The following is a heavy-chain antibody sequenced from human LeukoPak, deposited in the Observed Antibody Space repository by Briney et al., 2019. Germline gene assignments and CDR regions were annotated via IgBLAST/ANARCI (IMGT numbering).Heavy chain of an antibody. V-gene: IGHV4-4*07. J-gene: IGHJ4*02. Sequence: SETLSLTCTVSGASVSSYFWAWLRQPAGKGLEWIGRISPSGNTNFNSSLESRVSMSLDASQNQFSLKLSSVTAADTAVYYCARGGPPQLTRVDYWGQGTLVTVSS. CDR1: GASVSSYF. CDR2: ISPSGNT. CDR3: ARGGPPQLTRVDY. D-gene: IGHD1-1*01.